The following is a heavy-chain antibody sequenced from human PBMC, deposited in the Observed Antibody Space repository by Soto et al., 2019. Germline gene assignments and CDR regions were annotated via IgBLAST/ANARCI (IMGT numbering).Heavy chain of an antibody. Sequence: QVQLVQSGAEVKKPGASVKVSCKASGYTFTSYDINWVRQAPGQGLEWMGWMNPNSGNTSYAQKVQGRVTMASNNTISTGYIELSSLRSEDKAGYYCAGRTKDDGFDIWGQGTLGTVSS. J-gene: IGHJ3*02. CDR3: AGRTKDDGFDI. V-gene: IGHV1-8*01. CDR2: MNPNSGNT. CDR1: GYTFTSYD.